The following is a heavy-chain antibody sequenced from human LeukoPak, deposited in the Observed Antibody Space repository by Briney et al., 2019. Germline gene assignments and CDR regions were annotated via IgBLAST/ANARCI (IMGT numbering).Heavy chain of an antibody. CDR3: ARSGYFYDSSGYYDMDV. CDR2: IQQAGSET. J-gene: IGHJ6*03. CDR1: RLTFSSFW. D-gene: IGHD3-22*01. Sequence: GGSLRLSCAASRLTFSSFWMSWVRQAPGKGLEWVANIQQAGSETYYVDSVKGRFTISRDNAKNSLYLQMNSLRAEDTAVYYCARSGYFYDSSGYYDMDVWGKGTTVTVSS. V-gene: IGHV3-7*01.